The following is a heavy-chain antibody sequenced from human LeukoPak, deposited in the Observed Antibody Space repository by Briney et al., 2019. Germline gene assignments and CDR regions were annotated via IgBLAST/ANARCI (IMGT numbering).Heavy chain of an antibody. CDR2: IYYSGST. CDR3: ARAVSGRFDY. V-gene: IGHV4-59*08. Sequence: SETLSLTCTVSGGSISPYHWGWIRQPPGKGLEWTGYIYYSGSTNYNPSLKSRVTISVDTSKNQFSLKLSSVTAADTAIYYCARAVSGRFDYWGQGTLVTVSS. CDR1: GGSISPYH. J-gene: IGHJ4*02. D-gene: IGHD6-19*01.